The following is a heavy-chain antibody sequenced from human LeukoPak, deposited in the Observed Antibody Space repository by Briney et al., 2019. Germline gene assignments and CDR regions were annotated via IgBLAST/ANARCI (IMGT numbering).Heavy chain of an antibody. CDR1: GGSISSTTYY. J-gene: IGHJ4*02. V-gene: IGHV4-39*02. CDR3: ARGMFHSSSSGDY. Sequence: SETLSLTCTVSGGSISSTTYYWGWIRQPPGKGLEWIATIYYSGTTYYNPSLKSRVTISVDTSKNQFSLELRSTTAADTAVYYCARGMFHSSSSGDYWGQGTLVTVSS. D-gene: IGHD6-6*01. CDR2: IYYSGTT.